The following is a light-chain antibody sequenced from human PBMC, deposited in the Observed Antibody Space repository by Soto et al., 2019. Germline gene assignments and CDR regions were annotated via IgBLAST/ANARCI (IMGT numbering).Light chain of an antibody. Sequence: QSVLTQPASVSGSPGQSITISCIGTSSDVGGYNYVSWYQHHPGKAPKLIIYEVNNRPSGVSNRFSGSKSGNTASLTISGLQAEDEADYYCSSYTTSSTLVFGGGTKLTVL. CDR3: SSYTTSSTLV. V-gene: IGLV2-14*01. CDR1: SSDVGGYNY. J-gene: IGLJ3*02. CDR2: EVN.